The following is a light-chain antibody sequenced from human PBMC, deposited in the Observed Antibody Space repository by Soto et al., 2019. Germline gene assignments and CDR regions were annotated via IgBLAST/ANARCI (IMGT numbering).Light chain of an antibody. CDR1: QSISTY. CDR2: AAS. CDR3: QQSYSTPPIT. J-gene: IGKJ5*01. V-gene: IGKV1-39*01. Sequence: DIQMTQSPSTLPASAGDRVTITCRASQSISTYLHWYQQKPGKAPNLLIYAASSLQSAVPSRFSGSGSGTEFTLTISSLQPEDFATYYCQQSYSTPPITFGQGTRLEIK.